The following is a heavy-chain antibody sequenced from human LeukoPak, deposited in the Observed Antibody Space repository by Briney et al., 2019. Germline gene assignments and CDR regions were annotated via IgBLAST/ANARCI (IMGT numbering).Heavy chain of an antibody. CDR2: IRYDGSNK. Sequence: GRSLRLSCAASGFTFSSYGMHWVRQAPGKGLEWVAFIRYDGSNKYYADSVKGRFTISRDNSKNTLYLQMKSLRAEDTAVYYCAKGGGYEAQYYYYYLDVWGKGTTVTISS. CDR3: AKGGGYEAQYYYYYLDV. D-gene: IGHD5-12*01. V-gene: IGHV3-30*02. J-gene: IGHJ6*03. CDR1: GFTFSSYG.